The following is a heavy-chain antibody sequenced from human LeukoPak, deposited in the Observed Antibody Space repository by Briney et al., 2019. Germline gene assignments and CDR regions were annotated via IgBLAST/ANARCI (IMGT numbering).Heavy chain of an antibody. CDR3: TTLYSGSYYVYYYYGMDV. CDR2: IKSKTDGGTT. Sequence: GGSLRLSCAASGFTFSNAWMSWVRQAPGKGLGWVGRIKSKTDGGTTDYAAPVKGRFTISRDDSKNTLYLQMNSLKTEDTAVYYCTTLYSGSYYVYYYYGMDVWGQGTTVTVSS. V-gene: IGHV3-15*01. D-gene: IGHD1-26*01. CDR1: GFTFSNAW. J-gene: IGHJ6*02.